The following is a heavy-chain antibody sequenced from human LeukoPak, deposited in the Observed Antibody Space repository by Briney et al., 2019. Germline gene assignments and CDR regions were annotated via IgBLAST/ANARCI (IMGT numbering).Heavy chain of an antibody. CDR2: ISWNSGSI. J-gene: IGHJ3*02. D-gene: IGHD3-10*01. V-gene: IGHV3-9*01. CDR3: AKDWSPYYYGSGSHAFDI. CDR1: GFTFDDYA. Sequence: GRSLRLSCAASGFTFDDYAMHWVRQAPGKGLEWVSGISWNSGSIGYADSVKGRFTISRDNAKNSLYLQMNSLRAEDTALYYCAKDWSPYYYGSGSHAFDIWGQGTMVTVSS.